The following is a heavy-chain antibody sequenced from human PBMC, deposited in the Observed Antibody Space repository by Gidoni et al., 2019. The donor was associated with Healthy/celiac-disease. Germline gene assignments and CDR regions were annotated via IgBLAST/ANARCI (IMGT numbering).Heavy chain of an antibody. D-gene: IGHD2-2*02. CDR2: ISYYGSNK. J-gene: IGHJ4*02. CDR3: AKDDWVGVVPAAISYYFDY. V-gene: IGHV3-30*18. CDR1: GFTFSSYG. Sequence: QVQLVESGGGVVQPGRSLRLSCAASGFTFSSYGMHWVRQAPGKGLEWVAVISYYGSNKYYADSVKGRFTISRDNSKNTLYLQMNSLRAEDTAVYYCAKDDWVGVVPAAISYYFDYWGQGTLVTVSS.